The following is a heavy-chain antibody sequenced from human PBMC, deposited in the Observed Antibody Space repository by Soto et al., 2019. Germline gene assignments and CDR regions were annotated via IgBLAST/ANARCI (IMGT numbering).Heavy chain of an antibody. CDR1: GFTLTGYE. J-gene: IGHJ3*02. Sequence: PGASLTLSCAASGFTLTGYEMNCVRQAPGKGLEWVVRTISNKGGGARDYTEPVKGRFSISGDDSKNAIYLEMNNLKTEDTAVYYYAASLTEGAFDIWGQGTRVTVSS. CDR3: AASLTEGAFDI. CDR2: TISNKGGGAR. D-gene: IGHD7-27*01. V-gene: IGHV3-15*01.